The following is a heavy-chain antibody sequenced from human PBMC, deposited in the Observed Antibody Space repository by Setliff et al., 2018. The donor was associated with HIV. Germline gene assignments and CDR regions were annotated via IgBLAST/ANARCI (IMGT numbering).Heavy chain of an antibody. CDR2: INHSGGT. Sequence: PSETLSLTCAVYGGSFSGYYWSWIRQPPGKGLEWIGEINHSGGTNYNPSLKSRVTTSVDTSKNQFSLRLSSVTAADTAMYYCARVSITYWYSIPTFYYYYMDVWGKGTKVTVSS. CDR3: ARVSITYWYSIPTFYYYYMDV. J-gene: IGHJ6*03. V-gene: IGHV4-34*01. D-gene: IGHD2-15*01. CDR1: GGSFSGYY.